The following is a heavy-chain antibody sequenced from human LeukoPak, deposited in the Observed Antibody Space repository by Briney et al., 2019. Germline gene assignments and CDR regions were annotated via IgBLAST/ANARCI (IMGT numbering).Heavy chain of an antibody. J-gene: IGHJ4*02. CDR3: ARVEDGGYFHY. CDR2: IKHSGST. Sequence: PSETLSLTCAVYGGSFSGYYWSWIRQPPGKGLEWIGEIKHSGSTNYNPSLKSRVTISVDTSKNQFSLKLSSVTAADTAVYYCARVEDGGYFHYWGQGTLVTVSS. D-gene: IGHD3-22*01. CDR1: GGSFSGYY. V-gene: IGHV4-34*01.